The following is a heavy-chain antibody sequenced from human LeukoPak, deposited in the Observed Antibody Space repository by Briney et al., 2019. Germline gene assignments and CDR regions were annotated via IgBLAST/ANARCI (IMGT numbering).Heavy chain of an antibody. CDR1: GGSISSGGYY. D-gene: IGHD6-13*01. Sequence: PSQTLSLTCTVSGGSISSGGYYWSWIRQHPGKGLERIGYIYYSGSTYYNPSLKSRVTISVDTSKNQFSLKLSSVTAADTAVYFCAREGIVAAGTMDGFDIWGQGTMVTVSS. J-gene: IGHJ3*02. V-gene: IGHV4-31*03. CDR2: IYYSGST. CDR3: AREGIVAAGTMDGFDI.